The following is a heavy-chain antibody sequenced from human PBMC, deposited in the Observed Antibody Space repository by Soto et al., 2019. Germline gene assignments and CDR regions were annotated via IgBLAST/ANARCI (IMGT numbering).Heavy chain of an antibody. V-gene: IGHV2-5*02. CDR3: AQNAEDSSSWYDWFDP. Sequence: QITLKESVPTLVKPTQPLTLTCTFSGFSLSTSGVGVGWIRQPPGKALEWLALIYWDDDKRYSPSLKSRLTITTDTSKNQVVLTMTNMDPVDTATYYCAQNAEDSSSWYDWFDPWGQGTLVTVSS. CDR2: IYWDDDK. CDR1: GFSLSTSGVG. J-gene: IGHJ5*02. D-gene: IGHD6-13*01.